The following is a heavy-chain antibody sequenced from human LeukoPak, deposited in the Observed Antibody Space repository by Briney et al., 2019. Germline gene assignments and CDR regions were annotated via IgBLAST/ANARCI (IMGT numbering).Heavy chain of an antibody. V-gene: IGHV3-74*01. CDR2: IKSDGTGA. Sequence: PGGSLRLSCAASGFSFSTYWMVWVREVPEKGLEWVSRIKSDGTGATYAASVNGRFTISRDNAEKTLYLQINSLRPENPAIYSCARDRDAPTSYMDVGAKGTTVTVSS. D-gene: IGHD5-24*01. J-gene: IGHJ6*03. CDR1: GFSFSTYW. CDR3: ARDRDAPTSYMDV.